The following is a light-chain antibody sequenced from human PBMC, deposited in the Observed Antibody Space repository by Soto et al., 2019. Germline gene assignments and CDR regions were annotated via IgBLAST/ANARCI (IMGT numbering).Light chain of an antibody. CDR3: QQYGSSPLT. V-gene: IGKV3-20*01. Sequence: EIVLTQSPGTLSLSPGERATLSCRASQSVSGSYVAWYQQKPGQAPRLLIYGASGRATGIPDRFSGSGSGTDLTLTISRLEPEDLAVYYCQQYGSSPLTFGGGTKVDIK. CDR2: GAS. CDR1: QSVSGSY. J-gene: IGKJ4*01.